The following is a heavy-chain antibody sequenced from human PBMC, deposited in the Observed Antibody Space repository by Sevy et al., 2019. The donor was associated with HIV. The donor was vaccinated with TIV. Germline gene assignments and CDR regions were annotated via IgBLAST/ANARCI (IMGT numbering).Heavy chain of an antibody. Sequence: GGSLRLSCAASGFTFSNYAMNWVRQAPGKGLEWVSVISGPGYGTNYADSVKGRFTISRDNSKNTLFLQMNSLRDDDTAVYYCAKALNPALESMLEVNLRSLKGFDDWGQGTMVTVSS. CDR2: ISGPGYGT. D-gene: IGHD3-22*01. CDR3: AKALNPALESMLEVNLRSLKGFDD. J-gene: IGHJ3*01. V-gene: IGHV3-23*01. CDR1: GFTFSNYA.